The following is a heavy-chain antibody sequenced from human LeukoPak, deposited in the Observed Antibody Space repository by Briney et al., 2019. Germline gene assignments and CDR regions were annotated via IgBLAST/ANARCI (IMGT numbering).Heavy chain of an antibody. J-gene: IGHJ4*02. CDR3: AGERDTAMATGFDY. CDR2: IHYSGNT. D-gene: IGHD5-18*01. CDR1: GGSINSDYY. Sequence: SETLSLTCTVSGGSINSDYYWGWIRQSPGKGLEWIGTIHYSGNTYYNPSLKSRVTISVDTSKNEFSLKLSSVTAADTAVYYCAGERDTAMATGFDYWGQGTLVTVSS. V-gene: IGHV4-39*02.